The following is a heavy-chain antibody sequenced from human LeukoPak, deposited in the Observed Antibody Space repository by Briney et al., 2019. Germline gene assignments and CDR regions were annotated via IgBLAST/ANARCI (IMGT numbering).Heavy chain of an antibody. CDR3: ARDTRGHPGIAAAGTFDY. CDR2: INPNSGGT. J-gene: IGHJ4*02. D-gene: IGHD6-13*01. CDR1: GYTFTGYY. V-gene: IGHV1-2*02. Sequence: VASVKVSCKASGYTFTGYYMHWVRQAPGQGLEWMGWINPNSGGTNYAQKFQGRVTMTRDTSISTAYMELSRLRSDDTAVYYCARDTRGHPGIAAAGTFDYWGQGTLVTVSS.